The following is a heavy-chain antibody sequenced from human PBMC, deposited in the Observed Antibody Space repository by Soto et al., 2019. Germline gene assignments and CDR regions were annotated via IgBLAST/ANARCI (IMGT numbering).Heavy chain of an antibody. D-gene: IGHD3-22*01. Sequence: ASVKVSCKASGDTLTANYMHWVRQAPGQGLEWMGIINPSGGSTSYAQKFQGRVTMTRDTSTSTVYMELSSLRSEDTAVYYCARSAPYYYDSSGYFEPGQNWFDPWGQGTLVTVSS. V-gene: IGHV1-46*01. J-gene: IGHJ5*02. CDR3: ARSAPYYYDSSGYFEPGQNWFDP. CDR1: GDTLTANY. CDR2: INPSGGST.